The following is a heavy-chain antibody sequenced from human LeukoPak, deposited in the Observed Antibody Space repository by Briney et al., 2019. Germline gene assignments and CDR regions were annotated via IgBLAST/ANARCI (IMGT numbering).Heavy chain of an antibody. CDR1: GYTFTGYY. CDR2: MNPNSGNT. Sequence: ASVKVSCKASGYTFTGYYMHWVRQATGQGLEWMGWMNPNSGNTGYAQKFQGRVTMTRNTSISTAYMELSSLRSEDTAVYYCARGRKVPWGGNTIFGVVYYMDVWGKGTTVTVSS. J-gene: IGHJ6*03. D-gene: IGHD3-3*01. V-gene: IGHV1-8*02. CDR3: ARGRKVPWGGNTIFGVVYYMDV.